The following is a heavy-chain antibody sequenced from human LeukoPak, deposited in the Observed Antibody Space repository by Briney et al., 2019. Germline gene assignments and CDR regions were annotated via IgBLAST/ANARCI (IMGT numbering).Heavy chain of an antibody. CDR3: SKEGDDILTTISTHWSEYFQH. D-gene: IGHD3-9*01. CDR1: GFTFSGYA. J-gene: IGHJ1*01. Sequence: PGGSLRLSCAASGFTFSGYAMSWVRQAPGKGLEWVSAISGSGGSTYYADSMKGRFTISRDNSKNTLYLQVNSLRAEDTAVYYCSKEGDDILTTISTHWSEYFQHWGQGTLVTVSS. CDR2: ISGSGGST. V-gene: IGHV3-23*01.